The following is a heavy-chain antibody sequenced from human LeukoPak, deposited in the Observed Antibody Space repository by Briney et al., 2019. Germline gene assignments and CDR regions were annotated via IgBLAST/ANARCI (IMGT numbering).Heavy chain of an antibody. V-gene: IGHV4-59*08. J-gene: IGHJ4*02. CDR2: IYYSGSP. CDR3: AKYSYGYSSSFDD. Sequence: SETLSLTCTVSGDSISSNYWSWIRQPPGKGLECIGYIYYSGSPNYNPSLKSRVTISVDTSKNQFSLKLGSVTAADTAVYYCAKYSYGYSSSFDDWGQGTLVTVSS. CDR1: GDSISSNY. D-gene: IGHD5-18*01.